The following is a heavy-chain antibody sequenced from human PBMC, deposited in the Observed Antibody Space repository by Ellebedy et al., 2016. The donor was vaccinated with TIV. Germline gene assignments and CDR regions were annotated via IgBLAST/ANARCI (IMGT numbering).Heavy chain of an antibody. J-gene: IGHJ4*02. D-gene: IGHD3-22*01. CDR3: ARVVSRLYGYDSSGYEDY. CDR2: ISAYNGNT. V-gene: IGHV1-18*01. CDR1: GYTFTSYG. Sequence: ASVKVSCXASGYTFTSYGISWVRQAPGQGLEWMGWISAYNGNTNYAQKLQGRVTMTTDTSTSTAYMELRSLRSDDTAVYYCARVVSRLYGYDSSGYEDYWGQGTLVTVSS.